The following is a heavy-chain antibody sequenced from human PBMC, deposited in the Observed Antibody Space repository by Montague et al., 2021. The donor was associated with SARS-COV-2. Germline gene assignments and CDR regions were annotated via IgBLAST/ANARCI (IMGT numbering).Heavy chain of an antibody. CDR2: IYYSGST. CDR3: AKVAGSHDTFDI. D-gene: IGHD6-19*01. CDR1: GGSISSSSYY. V-gene: IGHV4-39*07. J-gene: IGHJ3*02. Sequence: SETLSLTCTVSGGSISSSSYYWGWIRQPPGKGLEWIGSIYYSGSTYFNPSLKSRVTISVDTSKNQFSLNLSSVTAADTAVYYRAKVAGSHDTFDIWGRGTMVTVSS.